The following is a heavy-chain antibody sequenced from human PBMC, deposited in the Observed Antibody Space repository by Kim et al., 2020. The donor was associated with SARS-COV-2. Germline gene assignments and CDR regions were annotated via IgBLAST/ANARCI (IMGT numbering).Heavy chain of an antibody. CDR3: AREGGQQWLVPYYYYGMDV. D-gene: IGHD6-19*01. CDR2: ISSSSSYI. Sequence: GGSLRLSCAASGFTFSSYSMNWVRQAPGKGLEWVSSISSSSSYIYYADSVKGRFTISRDNAKNSLYLQMNSLRAEDTAVYYCAREGGQQWLVPYYYYGMDVWGQGTTVTVSS. V-gene: IGHV3-21*01. J-gene: IGHJ6*02. CDR1: GFTFSSYS.